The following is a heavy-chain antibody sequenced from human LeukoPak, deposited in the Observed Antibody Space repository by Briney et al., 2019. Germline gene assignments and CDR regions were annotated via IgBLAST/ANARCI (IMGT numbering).Heavy chain of an antibody. CDR2: ISGSGDNT. CDR3: ARARLHKYYLDY. J-gene: IGHJ4*02. Sequence: GGSLRLSCAASGFTFSSYAMTWVRQAPEKGLVWVSGISGSGDNTYYADSVKGRFSISRDNSKNTVYLQMNSLRAEDTAVYYCARARLHKYYLDYWGQGTLVTVSS. V-gene: IGHV3-23*01. CDR1: GFTFSSYA. D-gene: IGHD5-24*01.